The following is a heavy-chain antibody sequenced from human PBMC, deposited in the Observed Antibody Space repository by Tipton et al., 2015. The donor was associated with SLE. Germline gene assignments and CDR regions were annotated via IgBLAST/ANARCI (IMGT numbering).Heavy chain of an antibody. D-gene: IGHD1-26*01. CDR3: ARSSRWENAFDI. V-gene: IGHV4-59*01. CDR2: IYYSGST. CDR1: GGSISSYY. J-gene: IGHJ3*02. Sequence: GLVKPSETLSLTCAVSGGSISSYYWNWIRQPPGKGLEWIGYIYYSGSTNYNRSLKSRGTISVDTSKNQFSLKLSSVTAADTAVYYCARSSRWENAFDIWGQGTMVTVSS.